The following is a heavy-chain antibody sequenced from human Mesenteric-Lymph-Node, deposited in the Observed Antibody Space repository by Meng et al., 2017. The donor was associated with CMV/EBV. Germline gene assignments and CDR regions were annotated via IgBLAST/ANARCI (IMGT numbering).Heavy chain of an antibody. CDR3: AKGKVRDDFWSGPSNDALDV. D-gene: IGHD3-3*01. V-gene: IGHV3-30*02. CDR1: QFTFSGYG. J-gene: IGHJ3*01. Sequence: GGSLRLSCAASQFTFSGYGMHWVRQAPGKELEWVAFIRYDGNDKYYADSVKGQFSISRDNSNNLLFLQMNSLRAEDTAVYYCAKGKVRDDFWSGPSNDALDVWGQGTMVTVSS. CDR2: IRYDGNDK.